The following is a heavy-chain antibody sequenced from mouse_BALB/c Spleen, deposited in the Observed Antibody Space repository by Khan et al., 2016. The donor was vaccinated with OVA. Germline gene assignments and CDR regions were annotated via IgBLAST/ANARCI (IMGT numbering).Heavy chain of an antibody. Sequence: QVQLQQPGAELVRPGVSVKISCKGSGYTFTDYAMHWVKQSHAKSLEGIGVISTYYGDADYNQKCQGKASMTVDKSSSTAYMELARLTSEDSSIYYCARGGRFAYWGHAPLVTVSA. CDR1: GYTFTDYA. J-gene: IGHJ3*01. CDR2: ISTYYGDA. D-gene: IGHD1-1*02. V-gene: IGHV1S137*01. CDR3: ARGGRFAY.